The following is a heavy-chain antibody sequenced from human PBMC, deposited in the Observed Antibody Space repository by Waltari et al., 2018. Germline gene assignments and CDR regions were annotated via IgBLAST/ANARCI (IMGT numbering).Heavy chain of an antibody. J-gene: IGHJ4*02. CDR3: AREGYVWGSYRYIFDY. CDR1: GFTFSSYW. D-gene: IGHD3-16*02. Sequence: EVQLVESGGGLVQPGGSLRLSCAASGFTFSSYWMSWVRQAPGKGLEWVANIKQDGSEKYDVDSVKGRFTISRDNAKNSLYLQMNSLRAEDTAVYYCAREGYVWGSYRYIFDYWGQGTLVTVSS. CDR2: IKQDGSEK. V-gene: IGHV3-7*01.